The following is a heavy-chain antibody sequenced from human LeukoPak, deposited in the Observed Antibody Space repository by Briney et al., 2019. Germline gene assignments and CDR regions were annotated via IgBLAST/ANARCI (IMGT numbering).Heavy chain of an antibody. J-gene: IGHJ4*02. CDR1: GFTFSSYE. V-gene: IGHV3-7*01. D-gene: IGHD3-3*01. Sequence: GGSLRLSCAASGFTFSSYEMNWVRQAPGKGLEWVANIKQDGSEKYYVDSVKGRFTISRDNAKNSLYLQMNSLRAEDTAVYYCARVSTYYDFWSGYTQYYFDYWGQGTLVTVSS. CDR3: ARVSTYYDFWSGYTQYYFDY. CDR2: IKQDGSEK.